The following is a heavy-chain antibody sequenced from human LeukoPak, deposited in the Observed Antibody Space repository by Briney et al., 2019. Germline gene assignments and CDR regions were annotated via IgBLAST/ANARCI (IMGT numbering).Heavy chain of an antibody. J-gene: IGHJ4*02. V-gene: IGHV4-30-4*02. CDR1: GGSISSGDYY. Sequence: PSETLSLTCTVSGGSISSGDYYWSWIRQPPGKGLEWIGYIYYSGSTYYNPSLKSRVTISVDTSKNQFSLKLSSVTAADTAVYYCARGSGSYYNPNPLFDYWGQGTLVTVSS. CDR3: ARGSGSYYNPNPLFDY. CDR2: IYYSGST. D-gene: IGHD3-10*01.